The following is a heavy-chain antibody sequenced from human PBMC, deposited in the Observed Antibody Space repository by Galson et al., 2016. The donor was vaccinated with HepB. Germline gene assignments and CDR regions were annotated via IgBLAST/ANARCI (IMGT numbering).Heavy chain of an antibody. J-gene: IGHJ4*02. V-gene: IGHV3-33*08. CDR3: ARSREYFGSGSYLDY. D-gene: IGHD3-10*01. CDR1: GFTFSSYS. Sequence: SLRLSCAASGFTFSSYSMNWVRQAPGKGLEWVAVTWFDRNYKDYAESVKGRITVSKDNTKNTLSLQLDSLRAEDTAVYHCARSREYFGSGSYLDYWGQGTLVIVSS. CDR2: TWFDRNYK.